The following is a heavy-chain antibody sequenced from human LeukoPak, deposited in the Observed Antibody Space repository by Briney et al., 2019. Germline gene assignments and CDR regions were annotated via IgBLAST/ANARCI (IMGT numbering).Heavy chain of an antibody. D-gene: IGHD6-19*01. J-gene: IGHJ3*02. Sequence: SETLSLTCTVSGGSISSYYWSWIRQPPGKGLEWIGYIYYSGSTNYNPSLKGRVTMSVDMSKNQFSLRLSSVTAADTAVYYCARQQLLEYDAFDIWGQGTMVTVSS. CDR2: IYYSGST. V-gene: IGHV4-59*01. CDR3: ARQQLLEYDAFDI. CDR1: GGSISSYY.